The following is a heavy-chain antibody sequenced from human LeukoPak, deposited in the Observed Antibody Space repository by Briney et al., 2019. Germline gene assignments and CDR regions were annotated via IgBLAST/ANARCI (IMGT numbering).Heavy chain of an antibody. CDR3: AKGGTTFFDC. V-gene: IGHV3-30*18. D-gene: IGHD3-16*01. Sequence: PGGSLRLSCAASGFTLSTYGMHWVRQAPGKGLEWVAVISYDGSNKYYADSVKGRFTISRDNSKNTVFLQMNSLRDEDTAVYYCAKGGTTFFDCWGQGTLVTVSS. CDR1: GFTLSTYG. CDR2: ISYDGSNK. J-gene: IGHJ4*02.